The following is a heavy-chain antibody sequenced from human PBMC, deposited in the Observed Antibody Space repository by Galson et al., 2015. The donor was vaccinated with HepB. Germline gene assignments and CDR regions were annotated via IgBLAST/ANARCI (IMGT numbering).Heavy chain of an antibody. J-gene: IGHJ3*02. D-gene: IGHD3-10*01. V-gene: IGHV3-21*01. Sequence: SLRLSCAASGFTFSSYSMNWVRQAPGKGLEWVSSISSSSSYIYYADSVKGRFTISRDNAKNSLYLQMNSLRAEDTAVYYCARDLVRSRGYYYGSGSPDHAFDIWGQGTMVTVSS. CDR2: ISSSSSYI. CDR3: ARDLVRSRGYYYGSGSPDHAFDI. CDR1: GFTFSSYS.